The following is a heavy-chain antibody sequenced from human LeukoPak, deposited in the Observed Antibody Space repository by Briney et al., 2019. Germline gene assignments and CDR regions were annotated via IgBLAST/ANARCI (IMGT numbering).Heavy chain of an antibody. D-gene: IGHD3-10*01. J-gene: IGHJ4*02. CDR1: GDSVSSNSAP. CDR2: TYCRSKRYN. V-gene: IGHV6-1*01. CDR3: AREAWFGEFEDLFDY. Sequence: SQTLSLTCAISGDSVSSNSAPWTWIRQSPSRGLEWLGSTYCRSKRYNDYAVSVKSRITINPDTSKNQFSLQLNSVTPEDTAVYYCAREAWFGEFEDLFDYWGQGTLVTVSS.